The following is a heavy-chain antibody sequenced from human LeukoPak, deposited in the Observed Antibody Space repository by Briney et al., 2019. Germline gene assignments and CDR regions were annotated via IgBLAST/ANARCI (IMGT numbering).Heavy chain of an antibody. CDR1: GFTFSDYY. Sequence: GGSLRLSCAASGFTFSDYYMSWIRQAPGKGLEWVSYISSSGSTIYYADSVKGRFTISRDNAKNSLYLQMNSLRAEDTAVYYCAKAEWGSSGYTHWEYWGQGTLVTVSS. D-gene: IGHD3-22*01. CDR3: AKAEWGSSGYTHWEY. CDR2: ISSSGSTI. J-gene: IGHJ4*02. V-gene: IGHV3-11*01.